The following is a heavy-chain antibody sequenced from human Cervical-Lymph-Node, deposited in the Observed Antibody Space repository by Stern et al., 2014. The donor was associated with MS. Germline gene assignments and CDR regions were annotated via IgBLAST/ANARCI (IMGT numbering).Heavy chain of an antibody. CDR1: GGSISSSNYH. V-gene: IGHV4-39*01. CDR3: ARRAAFLEWLPHTNWFDP. CDR2: IYYSGST. J-gene: IGHJ5*02. D-gene: IGHD3-3*02. Sequence: QLQLQESGPGLVKSSETLSLTCTVSGGSISSSNYHWGWIRQPPGKGLEWIGNIYYSGSTYHNPSLKSRVTISVDTSKNQFSLKLSSVTAADTAVYYCARRAAFLEWLPHTNWFDPWGQGTLVTVSS.